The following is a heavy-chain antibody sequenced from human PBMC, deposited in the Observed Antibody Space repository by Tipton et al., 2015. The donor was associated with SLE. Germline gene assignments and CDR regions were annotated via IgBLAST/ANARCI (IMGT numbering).Heavy chain of an antibody. CDR2: IYGGGST. CDR1: GFTASSNY. CDR3: AREECSGGSCFDF. Sequence: GSLRLSCAASGFTASSNYMSWVRQAPGKGLEWVSVIYGGGSTYYADSVKGRFTISRDNSKNTLYLQMNSLRAEDTAVYFCAREECSGGSCFDFWGQGTLVTVSS. V-gene: IGHV3-53*05. J-gene: IGHJ4*02. D-gene: IGHD2-15*01.